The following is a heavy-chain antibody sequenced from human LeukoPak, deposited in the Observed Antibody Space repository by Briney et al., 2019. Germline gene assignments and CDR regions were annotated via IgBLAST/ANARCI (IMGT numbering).Heavy chain of an antibody. D-gene: IGHD6-25*01. CDR3: ARAATLDAFDI. CDR2: ISWNSGSI. V-gene: IGHV3-9*03. Sequence: GGSLRLSCPASGFTFDDYAMHWVRQAPGKGLEWVSGISWNSGSIGYADSVKGRFTISRDNAKNSLYLQMNSLRAEDVALYYCARAATLDAFDIWGQGTMVTVSS. J-gene: IGHJ3*02. CDR1: GFTFDDYA.